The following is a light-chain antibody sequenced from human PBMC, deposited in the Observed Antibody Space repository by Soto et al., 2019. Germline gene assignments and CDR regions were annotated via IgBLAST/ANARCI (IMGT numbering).Light chain of an antibody. CDR1: QSLLHSDGNTY. CDR2: KIS. J-gene: IGKJ2*01. Sequence: DIVMTQTPLSSPVTLGQPASISCRSSQSLLHSDGNTYLSWVQQRPGQPPRLVIYKISKRWYGVPDRVSGSGAGTDFTLKISRVEAGDVGVYYCMQATLYPPYTFGQGTKLEI. CDR3: MQATLYPPYT. V-gene: IGKV2-24*01.